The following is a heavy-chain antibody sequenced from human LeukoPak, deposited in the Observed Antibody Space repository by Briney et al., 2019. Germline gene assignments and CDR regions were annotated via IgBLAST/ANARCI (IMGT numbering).Heavy chain of an antibody. Sequence: PSETLSLTCTVSGGSIGNINYYWGWIRQPPGKGLEWIGSIYNSGSTNYNPSLKSRVTISVDRSKNQFSLKLSSVTAADTAVYYCARAASITIFGVANGYYFDYWGQGTLVTVSS. CDR1: GGSIGNINYY. D-gene: IGHD3-3*01. CDR3: ARAASITIFGVANGYYFDY. J-gene: IGHJ4*02. CDR2: IYNSGST. V-gene: IGHV4-39*07.